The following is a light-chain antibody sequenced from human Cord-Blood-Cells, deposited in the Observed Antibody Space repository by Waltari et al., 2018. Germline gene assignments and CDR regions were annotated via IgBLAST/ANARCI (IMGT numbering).Light chain of an antibody. CDR3: QQYNSYSPT. CDR2: KAS. Sequence: DIKMTQSPSTLSASVGDRVTITCRASQSISSWLAWYQQKPGKAPKLLIYKASSLESVVPSRFSGSGSGTEFTLTISSLQPDDFATYYCQQYNSYSPTFGQGTKLEIK. CDR1: QSISSW. V-gene: IGKV1-5*03. J-gene: IGKJ2*01.